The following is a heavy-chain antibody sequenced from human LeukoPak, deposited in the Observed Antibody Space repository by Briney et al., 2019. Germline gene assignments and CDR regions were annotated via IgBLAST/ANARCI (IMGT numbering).Heavy chain of an antibody. D-gene: IGHD6-6*01. CDR3: ARDYSSSSRGYYYYMDV. Sequence: GASVKVSCKASGYTFTSYGISWVRQAPGQGLEWMGWISAYNGNTNYAQKFQGRVTITTDESTSTAYMELSSLRSEDTAVYYCARDYSSSSRGYYYYMDVWGKGTTVTVSS. J-gene: IGHJ6*03. CDR2: ISAYNGNT. V-gene: IGHV1-18*01. CDR1: GYTFTSYG.